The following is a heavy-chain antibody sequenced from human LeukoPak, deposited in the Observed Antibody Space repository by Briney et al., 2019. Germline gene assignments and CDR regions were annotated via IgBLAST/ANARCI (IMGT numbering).Heavy chain of an antibody. CDR3: ARSGFSTGLYLDF. D-gene: IGHD6-19*01. CDR1: GYTFTGQF. Sequence: GASVKVSCKASGYTFTGQFIHWLRQAPGQGLEWMGWIDPPSGAPHYAQKFQDTITLTRDTSIATAYMEVHRLQTDDTAVYYCARSGFSTGLYLDFWGQGTPISVSS. CDR2: IDPPSGAP. V-gene: IGHV1-2*02. J-gene: IGHJ4*02.